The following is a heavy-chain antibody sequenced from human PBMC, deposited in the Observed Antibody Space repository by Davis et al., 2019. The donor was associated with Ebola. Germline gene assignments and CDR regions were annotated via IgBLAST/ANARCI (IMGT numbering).Heavy chain of an antibody. CDR3: AKRPSGPQGFIDY. Sequence: GGSLRLSCAASGFTFSTYAMRWVRQAPGKGLEWVSSIAPTGSSTYYADSVKGRFTISRDNSQNTLFLQMNSLRVEDTAVYYCAKRPSGPQGFIDYWGQGTLVTVSS. D-gene: IGHD5-12*01. J-gene: IGHJ4*02. V-gene: IGHV3-23*01. CDR1: GFTFSTYA. CDR2: IAPTGSST.